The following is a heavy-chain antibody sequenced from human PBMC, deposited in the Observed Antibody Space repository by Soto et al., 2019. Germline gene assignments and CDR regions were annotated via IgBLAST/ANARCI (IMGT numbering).Heavy chain of an antibody. V-gene: IGHV4-4*02. CDR1: GGSISSSNW. CDR3: ARGSCGSTSCYNWNWFDP. CDR2: IYHSGST. D-gene: IGHD2-2*02. Sequence: QVQLQESGPGLVKPSGTLSLTCAVSGGSISSSNWWSWVRQPPGKGLEWIGEIYHSGSTNYNPSLKSRVTISVDKSKNQFSLKRSSVTAADTAVYYCARGSCGSTSCYNWNWFDPWGQGTLVTVSS. J-gene: IGHJ5*02.